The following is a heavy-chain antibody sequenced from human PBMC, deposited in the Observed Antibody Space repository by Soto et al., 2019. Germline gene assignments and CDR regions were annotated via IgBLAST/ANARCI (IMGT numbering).Heavy chain of an antibody. CDR1: GGSISSGGYY. CDR3: ARDVDSSGWFDY. D-gene: IGHD6-19*01. Sequence: SETLSLTCTVSGGSISSGGYYWSWIRQHPGRGLEWIGYIYYSGSTYYNPSLESRLTMSVDTSKNQFSLKLSSVTAADTAVYYCARDVDSSGWFDYWGQGTLVTVSS. J-gene: IGHJ4*02. CDR2: IYYSGST. V-gene: IGHV4-31*03.